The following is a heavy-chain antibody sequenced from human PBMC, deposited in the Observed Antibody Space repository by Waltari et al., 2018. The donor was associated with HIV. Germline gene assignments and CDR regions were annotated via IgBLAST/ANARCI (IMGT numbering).Heavy chain of an antibody. CDR2: IWYDGSNK. CDR3: ARIGLRGYSYGYWAGRDV. Sequence: QVQLVESGGGVVQPGRSLRLSCAASGFTFRSYGMHWFRQAPGKGLEWVAVIWYDGSNKYYADSVKGRFTISRDNSKNTLYLQMNSLRAEDTAVYYCARIGLRGYSYGYWAGRDVWGQGTTVTVSS. V-gene: IGHV3-33*01. J-gene: IGHJ6*02. D-gene: IGHD5-18*01. CDR1: GFTFRSYG.